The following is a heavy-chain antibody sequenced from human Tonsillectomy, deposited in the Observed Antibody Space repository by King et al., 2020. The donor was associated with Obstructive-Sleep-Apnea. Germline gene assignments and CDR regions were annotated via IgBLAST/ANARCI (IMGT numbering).Heavy chain of an antibody. V-gene: IGHV4-31*03. CDR3: ARDLRVPTRFSSGDPYYYYGLDV. Sequence: VQLQESGPGLVKPSQTLSLTCTVSGGSITSIGYYWNWIRQHPGKGLEWIGYIYYNGSTNYNPSLKSRVIISIDTSKSQFSLKLRSVTAADTAVYYCARDLRVPTRFSSGDPYYYYGLDVWGQGTTVTVS. CDR1: GGSITSIGYY. CDR2: IYYNGST. D-gene: IGHD1-26*01. J-gene: IGHJ6*02.